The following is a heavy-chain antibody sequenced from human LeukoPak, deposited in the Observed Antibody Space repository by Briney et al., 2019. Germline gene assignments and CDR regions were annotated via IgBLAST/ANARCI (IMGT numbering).Heavy chain of an antibody. Sequence: SQTLSLTCAISGDSVSSNSAAWNWIRQSPSRGLEWLGRTYYRSKWYNDYAVSVKSRITINPDTSKNQFSLRLSSVTAADTAVYYCARAGYTYGLFDYWGQGTLVTVSS. CDR3: ARAGYTYGLFDY. V-gene: IGHV6-1*01. CDR1: GDSVSSNSAA. CDR2: TYYRSKWYN. D-gene: IGHD5-18*01. J-gene: IGHJ4*02.